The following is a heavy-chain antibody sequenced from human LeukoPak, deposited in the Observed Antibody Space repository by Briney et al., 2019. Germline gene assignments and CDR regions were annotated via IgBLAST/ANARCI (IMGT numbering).Heavy chain of an antibody. V-gene: IGHV3-23*01. CDR2: ISGSSDSS. Sequence: QPRRSLRLSCAASGSTFSSYAMTWVRQAPGKGLDWVSSISGSSDSSYYADSVKGRFTTSRDTSKNTLSLQMNSLRAEDTAVYYWARDLHYYVAMDVWGQGTTVTVS. CDR1: GSTFSSYA. CDR3: ARDLHYYVAMDV. J-gene: IGHJ6*02. D-gene: IGHD3-10*02.